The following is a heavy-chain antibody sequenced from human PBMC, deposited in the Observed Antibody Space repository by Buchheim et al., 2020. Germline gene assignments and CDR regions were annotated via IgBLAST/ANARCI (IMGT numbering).Heavy chain of an antibody. CDR3: ARENWERNPHWYLDL. J-gene: IGHJ2*01. CDR2: LLHNGNT. D-gene: IGHD1-14*01. CDR1: GGSIGSYY. Sequence: QVQLQGSGPGLVKPSETLSLTCTVSGGSIGSYYWSWIRQSPGKGLEWIGYLLHNGNTLYNPSLNSRVTILVDTSTNQFSLRVNAVTAADTAIYYGARENWERNPHWYLDLWGRGTL. V-gene: IGHV4-59*01.